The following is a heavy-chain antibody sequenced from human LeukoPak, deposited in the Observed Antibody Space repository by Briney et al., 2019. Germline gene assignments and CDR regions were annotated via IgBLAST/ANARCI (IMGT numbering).Heavy chain of an antibody. CDR1: GGSISSGDYY. D-gene: IGHD3-10*01. Sequence: SQTLSLTCTVSGGSISSGDYYWSWIRPPPGKGREWIGYIYYSGSTYYNPSLKSRVTISVDTSKNQFSLKLSSVTAADTAVYYCARADSMVRDQTDAFDIWGQGTMVTVSS. CDR2: IYYSGST. CDR3: ARADSMVRDQTDAFDI. J-gene: IGHJ3*02. V-gene: IGHV4-30-4*01.